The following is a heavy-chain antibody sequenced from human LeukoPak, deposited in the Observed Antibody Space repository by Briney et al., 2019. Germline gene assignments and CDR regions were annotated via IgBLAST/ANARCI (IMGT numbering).Heavy chain of an antibody. CDR1: GGSISSSSYY. CDR3: ARVGVAHALDY. Sequence: PSETLSLTCTVSGGSISSSSYYWGWIRQPPGKGLERIGSIYYSGSTYYNPSLKSRVTISVDTSKNQFSLKLSSVTAADTAVYYCARVGVAHALDYWGQGTLVTVSS. D-gene: IGHD2-15*01. CDR2: IYYSGST. V-gene: IGHV4-39*01. J-gene: IGHJ4*02.